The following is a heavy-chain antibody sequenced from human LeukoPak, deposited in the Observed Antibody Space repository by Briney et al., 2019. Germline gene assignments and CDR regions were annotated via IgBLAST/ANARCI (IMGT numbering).Heavy chain of an antibody. V-gene: IGHV4-59*01. CDR2: IYYSGYT. D-gene: IGHD5-12*01. Sequence: SETLSLTCTVSGGSISSYYWSWFRQPPGKGLEWIGYIYYSGYTNYIPSLKSRVTISLDTSKNQFSLSLSSVTAADTAVYYCARGNLVATLYFDYWGQGALVTVSS. CDR3: ARGNLVATLYFDY. J-gene: IGHJ4*02. CDR1: GGSISSYY.